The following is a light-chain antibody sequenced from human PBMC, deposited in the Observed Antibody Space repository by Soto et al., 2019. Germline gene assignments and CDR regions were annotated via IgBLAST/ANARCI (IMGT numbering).Light chain of an antibody. CDR1: QSVRGN. J-gene: IGKJ1*01. CDR3: QQYNDYSWT. V-gene: IGKV3-15*01. Sequence: EIVMTQSPATLSVSPGERATLSCRASQSVRGNLAWYQQKPGQAPRLLIYGVSTKASGIPARFSGSGSGTEFTLTISSLQPDDVAIYYCQQYNDYSWTFGQGTKVDIK. CDR2: GVS.